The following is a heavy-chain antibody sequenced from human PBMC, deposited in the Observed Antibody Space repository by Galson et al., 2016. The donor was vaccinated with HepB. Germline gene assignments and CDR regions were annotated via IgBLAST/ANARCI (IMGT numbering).Heavy chain of an antibody. CDR3: ARHGRTAAVEFDY. J-gene: IGHJ4*02. D-gene: IGHD6-13*01. CDR1: GGSISSGTYY. V-gene: IGHV4-39*01. Sequence: ETLSLTCTVSGGSISSGTYYWGWIRQPPGKGLEWIGTIYSGGRTYYNPSLMSRLTISVGTSKNQFSLRLSSVTAADTAVYYCARHGRTAAVEFDYWGQGTLVTVSS. CDR2: IYSGGRT.